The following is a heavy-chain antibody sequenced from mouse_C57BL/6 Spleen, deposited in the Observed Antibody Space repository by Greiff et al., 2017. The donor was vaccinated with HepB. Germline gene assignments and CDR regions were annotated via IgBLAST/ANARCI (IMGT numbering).Heavy chain of an antibody. J-gene: IGHJ1*03. V-gene: IGHV5-4*01. CDR3: ARDDYYVSSYVTYFDV. CDR1: GFTFSSYA. CDR2: ISDGGSYT. Sequence: EVKLMESGGGLVKPGGSLKLSCAASGFTFSSYAMSWVRQTPEKRLEWVATISDGGSYTYYPDNVKGRFTISRDNAKNNLYLQMSHLKSEDTAMYYCARDDYYVSSYVTYFDVWGTGTTVTVSS. D-gene: IGHD1-1*01.